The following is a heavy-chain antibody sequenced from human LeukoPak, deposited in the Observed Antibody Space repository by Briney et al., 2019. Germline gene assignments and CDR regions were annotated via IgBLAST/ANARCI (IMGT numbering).Heavy chain of an antibody. CDR3: ASSTDYYYYYMDV. V-gene: IGHV4-59*01. CDR1: GGSISSYY. CDR2: IYYSGST. J-gene: IGHJ6*03. Sequence: SSETLSLTCTVSGGSISSYYWSWIRQPPGKGLEWIGYIYYSGSTNYNPSLKSRVTISVDTSKNQFSLKLSSVTAADTAVYYCASSTDYYYYYMDVWGKGTTVTVSS.